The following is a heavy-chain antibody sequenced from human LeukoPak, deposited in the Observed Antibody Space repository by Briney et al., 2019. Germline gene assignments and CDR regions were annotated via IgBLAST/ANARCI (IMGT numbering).Heavy chain of an antibody. J-gene: IGHJ5*02. D-gene: IGHD3-3*01. V-gene: IGHV4-34*01. CDR2: INHSGST. CDR1: GGSFSGYY. CDR3: ARVSDFWSGYRQYNWFDP. Sequence: PSETLSLTCAVCGGSFSGYYWSWIRQPPGKGLEWIGEINHSGSTNYNPSLKSRVTISVDTSKNQFSLKLSSVTAADTAVYYCARVSDFWSGYRQYNWFDPWGQGTLVTVSS.